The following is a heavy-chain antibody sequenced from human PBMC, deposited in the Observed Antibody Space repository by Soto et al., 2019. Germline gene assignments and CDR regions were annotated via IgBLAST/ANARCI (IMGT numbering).Heavy chain of an antibody. CDR2: ISGSGGST. D-gene: IGHD3-10*01. J-gene: IGHJ6*02. Sequence: PGGSLRLSCAASGFTFSSYAMSWVRQAPGKGLEWVSAISGSGGSTYYADSVKGRFTISRDNSKNTLYLQMNSLRAEDTAVYYCAKDRGGPRYYYHYGTDVWGQGTTVTVSS. CDR3: AKDRGGPRYYYHYGTDV. V-gene: IGHV3-23*01. CDR1: GFTFSSYA.